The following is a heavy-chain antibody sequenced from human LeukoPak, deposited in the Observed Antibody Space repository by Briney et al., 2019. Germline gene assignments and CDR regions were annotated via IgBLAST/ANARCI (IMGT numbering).Heavy chain of an antibody. Sequence: GGSLRLSCSASGFTFSTYSMNWVRQAPGKGLEWVSSISSSSIYIYYADSLKGRFTISRDNAKNSLYLQMNSLRAEDTAVYYCAKLGYCSSTSCYISYYFDYWGQGTLVTVSS. J-gene: IGHJ4*02. CDR3: AKLGYCSSTSCYISYYFDY. CDR2: ISSSSIYI. CDR1: GFTFSTYS. D-gene: IGHD2-2*02. V-gene: IGHV3-21*01.